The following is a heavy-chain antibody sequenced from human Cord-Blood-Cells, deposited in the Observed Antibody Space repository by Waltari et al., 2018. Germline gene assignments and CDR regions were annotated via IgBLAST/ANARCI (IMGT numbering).Heavy chain of an antibody. CDR3: AKSEGGSGSYWSIDY. J-gene: IGHJ4*02. Sequence: QVQLVESGGGVVQPGRSLRLSCAASGFTFCSYGMHWVRQAPGKGLEWVAFISYDGSNKYYADSVKGRFTISRDNSKNTLYLQMNSLRAEDTAVYYCAKSEGGSGSYWSIDYWGQGTLVTVSS. V-gene: IGHV3-30*18. D-gene: IGHD3-10*01. CDR1: GFTFCSYG. CDR2: ISYDGSNK.